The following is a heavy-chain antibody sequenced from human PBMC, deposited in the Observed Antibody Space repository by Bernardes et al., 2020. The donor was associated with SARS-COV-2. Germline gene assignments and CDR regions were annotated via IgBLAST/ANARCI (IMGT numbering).Heavy chain of an antibody. Sequence: ASVKVSCKASGYTFTGYYMHWVRQTPGRGLQWMGWINPNSGGTKYAQKFQGRVTMTRDTSISTAYMELSRLTSDDTAVYYCARAVIPATGTFYYYGIDVWGEGTTVTVSS. J-gene: IGHJ6*04. V-gene: IGHV1-2*02. D-gene: IGHD6-13*01. CDR2: INPNSGGT. CDR1: GYTFTGYY. CDR3: ARAVIPATGTFYYYGIDV.